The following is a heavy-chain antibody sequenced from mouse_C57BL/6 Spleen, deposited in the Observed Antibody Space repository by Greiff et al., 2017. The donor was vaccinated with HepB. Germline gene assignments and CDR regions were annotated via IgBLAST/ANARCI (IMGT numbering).Heavy chain of an antibody. D-gene: IGHD2-12*01. CDR2: INPNNGGT. CDR3: ASSDSYDPPFAY. Sequence: EVQLQQSGPELVKPGASMKISCKASGYTFTDYYMNWVKQSHGKSLEWIGDINPNNGGTSYNQKFKGKATLTVDKASSTAYMELRSLTSEDSAVYYCASSDSYDPPFAYWGQGTLVTVSA. CDR1: GYTFTDYY. J-gene: IGHJ3*01. V-gene: IGHV1-26*01.